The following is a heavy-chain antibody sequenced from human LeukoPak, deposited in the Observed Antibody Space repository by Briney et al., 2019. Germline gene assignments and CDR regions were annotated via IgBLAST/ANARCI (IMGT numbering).Heavy chain of an antibody. J-gene: IGHJ6*04. CDR2: IYYSGST. Sequence: SQTLSLTCTVSGGSISSGGYYWSWIRQHPGKGLEWIGYIYYSGSTYYNPSLKSRVTISVDTFKNQFSLKLSSVTAADTAVYYCARFIYRAYYYYYGMDVWGKGTTVTVSS. CDR1: GGSISSGGYY. D-gene: IGHD1-26*01. CDR3: ARFIYRAYYYYYGMDV. V-gene: IGHV4-31*03.